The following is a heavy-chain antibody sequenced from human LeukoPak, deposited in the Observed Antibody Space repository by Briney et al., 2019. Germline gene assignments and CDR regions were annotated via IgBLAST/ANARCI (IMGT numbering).Heavy chain of an antibody. CDR3: AIQGVQLERRDYYYYMDV. Sequence: PGGSLRLSCAASGFTFSSYSMNWVRQAPGKGLEWVSYISSSSSTIYYADSVKGRFTISRDNAKNSLYLQMNSLRAADTAVYYCAIQGVQLERRDYYYYMDVWGKGTTVTVSS. V-gene: IGHV3-48*04. J-gene: IGHJ6*03. D-gene: IGHD1-1*01. CDR2: ISSSSSTI. CDR1: GFTFSSYS.